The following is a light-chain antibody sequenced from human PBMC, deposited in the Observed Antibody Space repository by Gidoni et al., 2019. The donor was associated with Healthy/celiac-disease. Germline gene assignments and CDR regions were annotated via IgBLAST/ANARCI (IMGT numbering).Light chain of an antibody. CDR2: AAS. J-gene: IGKJ5*01. CDR1: QGISSY. V-gene: IGKV1-9*01. Sequence: DFQSTQSPSFLSASVGDRVTITCRASQGISSYLAWYQQKPGKAPKLLIYAASTLQSGVPSRFSGSGSGTEFTLTISSLQPEDFATYYCQQLNSYPITFGQGTRLEIK. CDR3: QQLNSYPIT.